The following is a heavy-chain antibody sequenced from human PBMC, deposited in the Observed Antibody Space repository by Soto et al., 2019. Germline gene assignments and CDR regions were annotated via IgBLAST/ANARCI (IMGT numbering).Heavy chain of an antibody. CDR2: INPNSGST. CDR1: GGTFSSYA. J-gene: IGHJ6*02. CDR3: ARDRRQLVLIHFPPFNGMDV. D-gene: IGHD6-6*01. V-gene: IGHV1-2*02. Sequence: ASVKVSCKASGGTFSSYAISWVRQAPGQGLEWMGGINPNSGSTNYAQKFQGRVTMTRDTSISTAYMELSRLRSDDTAVYYCARDRRQLVLIHFPPFNGMDVWGQGTTVTVSS.